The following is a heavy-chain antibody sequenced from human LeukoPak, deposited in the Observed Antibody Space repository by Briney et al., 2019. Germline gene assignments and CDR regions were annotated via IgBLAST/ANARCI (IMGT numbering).Heavy chain of an antibody. CDR2: ISSSSSTT. J-gene: IGHJ3*02. CDR1: GFTFSSYS. V-gene: IGHV3-48*02. Sequence: GGSLRLSCAASGFTFSSYSMNWVRQAPGKGLEWVSYISSSSSTTYYADSAKGRFTISRDNAKNSLYLQMNSLRDGDTAVYYCAREDGDAFDIWGQGTMVTVSS. CDR3: AREDGDAFDI.